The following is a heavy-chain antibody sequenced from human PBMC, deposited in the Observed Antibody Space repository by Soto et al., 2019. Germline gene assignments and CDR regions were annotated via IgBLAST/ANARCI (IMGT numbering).Heavy chain of an antibody. D-gene: IGHD2-15*01. Sequence: QVQLVQSGAEVKKPGASMKVSCEASGYTFTSYDINWVRQATGQGLEWLGWMNPRSGNTGYAQKFQGRVTMTRNTSIDTAYMELSSLRSEDTAVYYCARGRLGYCSGGSCHDVFDIWGQGTMVTVSS. J-gene: IGHJ3*02. CDR1: GYTFTSYD. V-gene: IGHV1-8*01. CDR2: MNPRSGNT. CDR3: ARGRLGYCSGGSCHDVFDI.